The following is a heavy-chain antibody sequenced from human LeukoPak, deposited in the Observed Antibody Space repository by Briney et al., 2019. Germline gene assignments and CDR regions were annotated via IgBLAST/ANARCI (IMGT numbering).Heavy chain of an antibody. CDR2: FSGNVGST. CDR1: GFTFSTYG. D-gene: IGHD4-17*01. Sequence: PGVSLRLSCAASGFTFSTYGMSWVRQAPGKGLEWVSGFSGNVGSTYYADSVKGRFTISRDNSKNTMYVQMNSLRAEDTAVYYCAKHFRNFGDYVAFDIWGQGTTVTVSS. V-gene: IGHV3-23*01. CDR3: AKHFRNFGDYVAFDI. J-gene: IGHJ3*02.